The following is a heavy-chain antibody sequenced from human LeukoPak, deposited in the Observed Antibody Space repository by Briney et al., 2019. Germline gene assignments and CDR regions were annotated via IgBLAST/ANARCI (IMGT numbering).Heavy chain of an antibody. J-gene: IGHJ6*03. V-gene: IGHV3-23*01. CDR2: FWGSGGIP. D-gene: IGHD5-12*01. CDR1: EFSVVSKY. Sequence: GGSLRLSCAASEFSVVSKYMTWVPQAPGKGLEWVSAFWGSGGIPYYANSVKGRFTISRDNSKNTLYLQMNSLRAEDTAVYYCARDVRRIVVTIWPRNYYYYMDVWGKGTTVTISS. CDR3: ARDVRRIVVTIWPRNYYYYMDV.